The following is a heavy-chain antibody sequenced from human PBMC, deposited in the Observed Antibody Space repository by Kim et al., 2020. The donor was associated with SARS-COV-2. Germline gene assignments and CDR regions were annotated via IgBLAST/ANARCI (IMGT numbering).Heavy chain of an antibody. J-gene: IGHJ6*02. CDR1: GYTFTSYG. V-gene: IGHV1-18*01. Sequence: ASVKVSCKASGYTFTSYGISWVRQAPGQGLEWMGWISAYNGNTNYAQKLQGRVTMTTDTSTSTAYMELRSLRSDDTAVYYCARDGGHGGDSSGTLLLLVDYYYYGMDVWGQGTTVTVSS. CDR2: ISAYNGNT. CDR3: ARDGGHGGDSSGTLLLLVDYYYYGMDV. D-gene: IGHD3-22*01.